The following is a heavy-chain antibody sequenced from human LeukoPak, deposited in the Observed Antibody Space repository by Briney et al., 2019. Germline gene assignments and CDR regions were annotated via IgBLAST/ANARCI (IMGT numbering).Heavy chain of an antibody. CDR1: GFTFSSYA. CDR3: AKEGYSSGWYPQNFDY. Sequence: SGGSLRLSCAASGFTFSSYAMSWVRQAPGKGLEWVSAISGSGGSTYYADSVKGRFTISRDNSKNTLYLQMNSLRAEDTAVYYCAKEGYSSGWYPQNFDYWGQGTLITVSS. CDR2: ISGSGGST. V-gene: IGHV3-23*01. D-gene: IGHD6-19*01. J-gene: IGHJ4*02.